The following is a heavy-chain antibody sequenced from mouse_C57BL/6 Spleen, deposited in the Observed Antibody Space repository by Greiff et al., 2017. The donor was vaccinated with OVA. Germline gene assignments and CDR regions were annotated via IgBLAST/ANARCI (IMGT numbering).Heavy chain of an antibody. CDR3: ARASYFDV. CDR2: IDPSDSYT. V-gene: IGHV1-50*01. CDR1: GYTFTSYW. J-gene: IGHJ1*03. D-gene: IGHD6-1*01. Sequence: VQLQQPGAELVKPGASVKLSCKASGYTFTSYWMQWVKQRPGQGLEWIGEIDPSDSYTNYNQKFKGKATLTVDTSSSTAYMQLSSLTSEDSAVYYCARASYFDVWGTGTTVTVSS.